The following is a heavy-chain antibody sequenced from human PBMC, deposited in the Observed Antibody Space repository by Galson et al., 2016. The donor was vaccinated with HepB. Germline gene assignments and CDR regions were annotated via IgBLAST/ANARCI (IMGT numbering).Heavy chain of an antibody. CDR3: VKSPNPYSSGWASYYGMDV. Sequence: SVKVSCKASGGTFNTHIISWVRQAPGQGPEWMGGIMPIFGTTNYVQKFQGRVTITADESTSTAYMELNSLRSEDTAVYYCVKSPNPYSSGWASYYGMDVWGQGTTVTVSS. J-gene: IGHJ6*02. V-gene: IGHV1-69*13. D-gene: IGHD6-19*01. CDR2: IMPIFGTT. CDR1: GGTFNTHI.